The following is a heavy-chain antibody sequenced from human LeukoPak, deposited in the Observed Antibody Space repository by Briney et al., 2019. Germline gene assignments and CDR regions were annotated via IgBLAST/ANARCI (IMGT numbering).Heavy chain of an antibody. J-gene: IGHJ3*02. D-gene: IGHD3-22*01. Sequence: SETLSLTCAVYGGSFSGYYWSWIRQPPGKGLEWIGYIYYSGSTNYNPSLKSRVTISVDTSKNQFSLKLSSVTAADTAVYYCARDRYYYDSSGYFTAMDAFDIWGQGTMVTVSS. CDR1: GGSFSGYY. V-gene: IGHV4-59*12. CDR3: ARDRYYYDSSGYFTAMDAFDI. CDR2: IYYSGST.